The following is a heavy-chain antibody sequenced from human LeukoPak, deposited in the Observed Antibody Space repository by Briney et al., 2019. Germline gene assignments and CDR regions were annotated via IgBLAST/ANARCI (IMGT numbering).Heavy chain of an antibody. CDR2: IKSKTDGGTT. CDR1: GFTFSNAW. CDR3: TTDSYGSGSYDYYYYGMDV. J-gene: IGHJ6*02. D-gene: IGHD3-10*01. V-gene: IGHV3-15*07. Sequence: GGSLRLSCAASGFTFSNAWMNWVRQAPGKGLEWVGRIKSKTDGGTTDYAAPVEGRFTISRDDSKNTLYLQMNSLKTEDTAVYYCTTDSYGSGSYDYYYYGMDVWGQGTTVTVSS.